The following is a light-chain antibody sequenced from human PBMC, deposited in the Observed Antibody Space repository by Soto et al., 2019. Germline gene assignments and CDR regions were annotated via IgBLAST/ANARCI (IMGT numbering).Light chain of an antibody. CDR1: HSVSSS. CDR2: GAS. Sequence: EIVLTQSPGTLSLSPGERATLSCRASHSVSSSLAWYQQKPGQAPRLLISGASTRAAGIPARFSGSGSGTEFTLTISSPQSEDFAVYYCQHYNTWPWTFGQGTKVDTK. CDR3: QHYNTWPWT. V-gene: IGKV3-15*01. J-gene: IGKJ1*01.